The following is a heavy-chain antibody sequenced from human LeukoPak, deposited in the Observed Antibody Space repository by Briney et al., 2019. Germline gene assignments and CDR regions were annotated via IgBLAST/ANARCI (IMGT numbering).Heavy chain of an antibody. CDR2: IYYSGST. CDR1: GGSISSYY. V-gene: IGHV4-59*01. Sequence: SETLSLTCTVSGGSISSYYWSWIRQPPGKGLEWIGYIYYSGSTNYNPSLKSRVTISVDTSKNQFSLKLSSVTAADTAVYYCARVLPGLQYPNYYYYYMDVWGKGTTVTISS. D-gene: IGHD4-11*01. CDR3: ARVLPGLQYPNYYYYYMDV. J-gene: IGHJ6*03.